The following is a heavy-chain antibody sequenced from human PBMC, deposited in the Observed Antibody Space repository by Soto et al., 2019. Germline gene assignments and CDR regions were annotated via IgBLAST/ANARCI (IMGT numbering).Heavy chain of an antibody. Sequence: SETLSLTCTVSGGSIGIYYWSWIRQPPGKGLEWIAYIFDSGNANYNPSLKSRVTISVDTSKNQFSLKLTSVTAADTAVYYCARHRRTTVAKFYFDNWGQGALVTVSS. CDR1: GGSIGIYY. D-gene: IGHD4-4*01. J-gene: IGHJ4*02. CDR3: ARHRRTTVAKFYFDN. CDR2: IFDSGNA. V-gene: IGHV4-59*08.